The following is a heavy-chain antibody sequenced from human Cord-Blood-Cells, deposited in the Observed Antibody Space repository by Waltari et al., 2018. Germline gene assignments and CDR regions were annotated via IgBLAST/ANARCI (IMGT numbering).Heavy chain of an antibody. CDR1: GFTFSSYA. Sequence: EVQLLESGGGLVQPGGSLRLSCAASGFTFSSYAMSWVRQAPGKGLEGVSAISGSGGRTYYADSVKGRFTISRDNAKNTRYLQMNSLRAEDTAVYDCANGQGVINYWGQGTLVTVSS. CDR3: ANGQGVINY. V-gene: IGHV3-23*01. CDR2: ISGSGGRT. J-gene: IGHJ4*02. D-gene: IGHD3-10*01.